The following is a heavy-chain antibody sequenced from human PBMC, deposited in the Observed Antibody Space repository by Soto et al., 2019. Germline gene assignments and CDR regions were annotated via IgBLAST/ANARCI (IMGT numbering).Heavy chain of an antibody. J-gene: IGHJ6*02. D-gene: IGHD2-2*01. CDR1: GFIFGDYA. Sequence: KAGGSLRLSCTASGFIFGDYAMSWFRQAPGKGLEWVSLIRNKGFGGAPEYAASVKGRFTISRDDSKSTAYLHMNNLKTEDTGVYFCTRDVFPAAQFYYYGMDVWGQGTTVTVSS. V-gene: IGHV3-49*05. CDR3: TRDVFPAAQFYYYGMDV. CDR2: IRNKGFGGAP.